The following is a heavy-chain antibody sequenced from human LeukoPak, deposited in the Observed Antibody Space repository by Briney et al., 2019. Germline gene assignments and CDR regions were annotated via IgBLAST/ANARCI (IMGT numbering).Heavy chain of an antibody. CDR3: ARDRDCSRTSCFNAFDV. Sequence: GRSLRLPCAASGFTFSTYEMHWVRQAPGKGLEWVAVISHDGNDQYYGDSVKGRFTISRDNSKNALYLQMNSLRLEDTAVYYCARDRDCSRTSCFNAFDVWGQGTMAIVSS. CDR2: ISHDGNDQ. V-gene: IGHV3-30*04. CDR1: GFTFSTYE. D-gene: IGHD2-2*01. J-gene: IGHJ3*01.